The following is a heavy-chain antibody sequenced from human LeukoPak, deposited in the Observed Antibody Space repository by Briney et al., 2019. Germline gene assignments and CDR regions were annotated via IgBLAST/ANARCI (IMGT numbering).Heavy chain of an antibody. Sequence: PGGSLRLSCAASGFTVSSNYMSWVRQAPGKGLEWVSVIYSGGSTYYADSVKGRFTISRDNSKNTLYLQMNSLRAEDTAVYYCARGDYYDSSGYYYCGQGTLVTVSS. D-gene: IGHD3-22*01. CDR2: IYSGGST. CDR3: ARGDYYDSSGYYY. CDR1: GFTVSSNY. J-gene: IGHJ4*02. V-gene: IGHV3-53*01.